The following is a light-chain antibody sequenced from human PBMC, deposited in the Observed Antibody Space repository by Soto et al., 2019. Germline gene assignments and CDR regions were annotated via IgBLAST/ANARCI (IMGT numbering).Light chain of an antibody. V-gene: IGKV1-5*03. Sequence: DIQMTQSPSTLSGSVGDRVTITCRASQTISSWLAWYQQKPGKAPKLLIYKASTLKSGVPDRFSGSGSGTDFTLTISSLQAEDAAVYFCQQYYSSPQAFGQGTKVDIK. J-gene: IGKJ1*01. CDR1: QTISSW. CDR3: QQYYSSPQA. CDR2: KAS.